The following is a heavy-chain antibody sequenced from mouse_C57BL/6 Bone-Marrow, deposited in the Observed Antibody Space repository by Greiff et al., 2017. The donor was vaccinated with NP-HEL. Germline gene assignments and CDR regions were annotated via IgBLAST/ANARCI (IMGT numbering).Heavy chain of an antibody. Sequence: QVQLKQPGAELVKPGASVKMSCKASGYTFTSYWITWVKQRPGQGLEWIGGIYPGSGSTNYNEKFKSKATQTVDTSSSTAYMLLSSLTSEDSAVYYCARWGYVRGSMVDYWDRGNAVTVSS. CDR1: GYTFTSYW. J-gene: IGHJ4*01. CDR2: IYPGSGST. D-gene: IGHD2-10*02. V-gene: IGHV1-55*01. CDR3: ARWGYVRGSMVDY.